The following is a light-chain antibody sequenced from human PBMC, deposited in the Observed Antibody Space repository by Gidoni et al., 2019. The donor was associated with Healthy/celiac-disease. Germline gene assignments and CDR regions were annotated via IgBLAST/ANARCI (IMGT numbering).Light chain of an antibody. J-gene: IGKJ2*01. Sequence: DIPITQSPSSLSASVGDRVTLTCRASQSIRSYLNWYQQKPGKAPKLLIYAASSLQSGVPSRFSRSGSGTDFTLTISSLQPEDFATYYCQQSYSTPPYTFGQGTKLEIK. CDR3: QQSYSTPPYT. CDR1: QSIRSY. CDR2: AAS. V-gene: IGKV1-39*01.